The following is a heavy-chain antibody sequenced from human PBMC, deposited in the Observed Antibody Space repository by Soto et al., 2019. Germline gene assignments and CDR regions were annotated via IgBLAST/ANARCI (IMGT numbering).Heavy chain of an antibody. CDR1: GFSLSTSGVG. Sequence: QITLKESGPTLVKPTQTLTLTCTFSGFSLSTSGVGVGWIRQPPGKALEWLALIYWDDDKRYSPSLKSRLTITKDTSKNQVVLTMTNIDPVDTATYYCAHIKYGDYVFWFDPWGQGTLVTVSS. CDR2: IYWDDDK. V-gene: IGHV2-5*02. J-gene: IGHJ5*02. D-gene: IGHD4-17*01. CDR3: AHIKYGDYVFWFDP.